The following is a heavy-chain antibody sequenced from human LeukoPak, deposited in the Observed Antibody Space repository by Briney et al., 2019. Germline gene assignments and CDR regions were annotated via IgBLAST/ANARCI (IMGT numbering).Heavy chain of an antibody. V-gene: IGHV3-30*04. D-gene: IGHD3-22*01. J-gene: IGHJ4*02. CDR3: ARLIYDSSGYNYGFDY. Sequence: GGSLRLSCAASGFTFSSYAMHWVRQAPGKGLEWVAVISYDGSNKYYADSVKGRFTISRDNSKNTLYLQMNSLRAEDTAVYYCARLIYDSSGYNYGFDYWGQGTLVTVSS. CDR2: ISYDGSNK. CDR1: GFTFSSYA.